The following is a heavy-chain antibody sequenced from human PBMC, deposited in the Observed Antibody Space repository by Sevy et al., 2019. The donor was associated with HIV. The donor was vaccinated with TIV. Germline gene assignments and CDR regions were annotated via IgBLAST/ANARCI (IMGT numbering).Heavy chain of an antibody. D-gene: IGHD6-19*01. CDR1: GFTFSSYW. J-gene: IGHJ6*03. CDR3: AREGGEWLVRSYYYYMDV. Sequence: GGSLRLSCAASGFTFSSYWMSWVRQAPGKGLEWVANIKQDGSEKYYVDSEKGRFTISRDNAKNSLYLQMNSLRAEDTAVYYCAREGGEWLVRSYYYYMDVWGKGTTVTVSS. CDR2: IKQDGSEK. V-gene: IGHV3-7*03.